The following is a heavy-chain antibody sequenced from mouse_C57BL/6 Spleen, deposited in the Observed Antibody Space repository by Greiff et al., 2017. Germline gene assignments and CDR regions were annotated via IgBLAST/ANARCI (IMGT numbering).Heavy chain of an antibody. CDR2: FYPGSGSI. V-gene: IGHV1-62-2*01. Sequence: VQLQQSGAELVKPGASVKLSCKASGYTFTEYTIHWVKQRSGQGLEWIGWFYPGSGSIKYNEKFKDKATLTADKSSSTVYMELSRLTSEDSAVYFCARHEDKNDGNYPYAMDYWGQGTSVTVSS. CDR3: ARHEDKNDGNYPYAMDY. CDR1: GYTFTEYT. J-gene: IGHJ4*01. D-gene: IGHD2-1*01.